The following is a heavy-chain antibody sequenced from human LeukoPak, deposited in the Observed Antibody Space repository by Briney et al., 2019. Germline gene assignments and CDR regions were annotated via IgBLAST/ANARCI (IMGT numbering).Heavy chain of an antibody. Sequence: GRSLRLSCAASGFTFSSYAMHWVRQAPGKGLEWVAVISYDGSNKYYADSVKGRFTISRDNSKDTLYLQMNSLRAEDTAVYYCASGLLWFGELLWSTNDYWGQGTLVTVSS. D-gene: IGHD3-10*01. CDR1: GFTFSSYA. CDR2: ISYDGSNK. V-gene: IGHV3-30*04. J-gene: IGHJ4*02. CDR3: ASGLLWFGELLWSTNDY.